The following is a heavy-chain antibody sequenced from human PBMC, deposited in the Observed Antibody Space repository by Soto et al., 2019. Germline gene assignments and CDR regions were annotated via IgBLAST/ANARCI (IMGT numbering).Heavy chain of an antibody. J-gene: IGHJ5*01. CDR1: GGSVTSDEDY. V-gene: IGHV4-30-4*01. CDR3: ARGRYCLTGRCFPNWFDS. Sequence: PSETLSLTCTVSGGSVTSDEDYWTWIRKSPGKGLEWIGYIYNSGSTDYNPSLESRVSISVDTSKNQFSLNVTSVTAADTAVYFCARGRYCLTGRCFPNWFDSSGQGALVTVSS. CDR2: IYNSGST. D-gene: IGHD7-27*01.